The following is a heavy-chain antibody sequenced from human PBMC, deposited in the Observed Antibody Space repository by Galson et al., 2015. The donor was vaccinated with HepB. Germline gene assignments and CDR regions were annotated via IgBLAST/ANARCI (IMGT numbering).Heavy chain of an antibody. CDR2: IYHSGST. D-gene: IGHD3-3*01. J-gene: IGHJ4*02. Sequence: ETLSLTCAVSGGSISGTNWWSWVRQPPGKGLEWIGEIYHSGSTNYNPSLKSRTTISVDKSKNQFSLQLTSVTAADTAVYYCVANGYYTLEHWGQGTPVTVSS. V-gene: IGHV4-4*02. CDR1: GGSISGTNW. CDR3: VANGYYTLEH.